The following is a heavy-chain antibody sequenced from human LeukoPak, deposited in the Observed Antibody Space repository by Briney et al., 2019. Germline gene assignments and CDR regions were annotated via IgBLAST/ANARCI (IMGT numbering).Heavy chain of an antibody. Sequence: PGGSLRLSCAASGFTFSSYEMNWVRQAPGKGLEWVSYISSSGSTIYYADSVKGRFIISRDNAKNSLYLQMNSLRAEDTAVYYCARGVKGSYDYFDYWGQGTLVTVSS. CDR3: ARGVKGSYDYFDY. CDR1: GFTFSSYE. D-gene: IGHD1-26*01. V-gene: IGHV3-48*03. CDR2: ISSSGSTI. J-gene: IGHJ4*02.